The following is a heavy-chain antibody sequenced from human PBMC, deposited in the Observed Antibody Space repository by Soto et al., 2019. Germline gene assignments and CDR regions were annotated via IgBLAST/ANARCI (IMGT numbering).Heavy chain of an antibody. J-gene: IGHJ4*02. CDR1: GYSISSGFY. V-gene: IGHV4-38-2*01. D-gene: IGHD3-16*01. Sequence: SETLSLTCAVSGYSISSGFYWGWIRQPPTMGLEWIGSIYDSETTDYNPSLKSRVTISVDPSKNQFSLRLRSVTAADTAVYYSARTLGAYFDSWSQGTLAPVSS. CDR3: ARTLGAYFDS. CDR2: IYDSETT.